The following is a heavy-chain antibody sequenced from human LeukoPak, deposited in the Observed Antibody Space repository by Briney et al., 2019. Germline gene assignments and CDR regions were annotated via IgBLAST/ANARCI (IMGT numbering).Heavy chain of an antibody. CDR1: GYTLTELS. J-gene: IGHJ4*02. D-gene: IGHD2-2*01. CDR3: AREFPGLLPTAPRGYYFDY. Sequence: ASVKVSCKVSGYTLTELSMHWVRQAPGKGLEWMGGFDPEDGETIYAQQFQGRVTMTEDTSTDTAYMELSSLRSEDTAVYYCAREFPGLLPTAPRGYYFDYWGQGTLVTVSS. V-gene: IGHV1-24*01. CDR2: FDPEDGET.